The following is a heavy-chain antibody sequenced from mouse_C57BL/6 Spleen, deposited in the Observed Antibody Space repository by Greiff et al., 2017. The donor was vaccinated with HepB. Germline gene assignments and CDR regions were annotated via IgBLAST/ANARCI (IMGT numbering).Heavy chain of an antibody. D-gene: IGHD1-1*01. J-gene: IGHJ4*01. CDR1: GFTFSSYA. Sequence: EVKLVESGGGLVKPGGSLKLSCAASGFTFSSYAMSWVRQTPEKRLEWVATISDGGSYTYYPDNVKGRFTISRDNAKNNLYLQMSHLKSEDTAMYDCAREGTTTVVATYYAMDYWGQGTSVTVSS. CDR3: AREGTTTVVATYYAMDY. CDR2: ISDGGSYT. V-gene: IGHV5-4*01.